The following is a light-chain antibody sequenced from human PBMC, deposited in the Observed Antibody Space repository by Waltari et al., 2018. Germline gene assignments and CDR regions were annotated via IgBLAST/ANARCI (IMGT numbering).Light chain of an antibody. CDR3: ASWDDTLNGPV. Sequence: QSVLTQPPSASGAPGQRVHISCPASGSNVGANPVSWYQQLPGTAPKLLIRNNNRRPSGVPKRFSGSKSGTSASLAISGVQSEDEAYYYCASWDDTLNGPVFGGGTKLTVL. CDR1: GSNVGANP. V-gene: IGLV1-44*01. J-gene: IGLJ3*02. CDR2: NNN.